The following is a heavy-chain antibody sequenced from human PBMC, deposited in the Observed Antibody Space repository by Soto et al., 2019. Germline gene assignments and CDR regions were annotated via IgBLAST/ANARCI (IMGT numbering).Heavy chain of an antibody. CDR1: GLTLWDYP. J-gene: IGHJ2*01. CDR3: ARESPVLSWYFDL. Sequence: WGSLGLSCAARGLTLWDYPMNWVRQAPGKGLEWVALISYDGSKKYYADSVRGRFTISRDNSKNTLYLQMSSLTTEDTSVYYCARESPVLSWYFDLWGRGTLVTGSS. CDR2: ISYDGSKK. V-gene: IGHV3-30-3*01.